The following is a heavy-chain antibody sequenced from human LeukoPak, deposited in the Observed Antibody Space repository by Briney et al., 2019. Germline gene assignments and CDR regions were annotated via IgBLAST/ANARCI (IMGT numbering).Heavy chain of an antibody. CDR1: GFTFSTYE. D-gene: IGHD3-16*01. CDR2: ISSSGNTI. Sequence: PGGSLRLSCAASGFTFSTYEMNWVRQAPGKGLEWVSYISSSGNTIYYADSVKGRLTIARDNAKNSLYLQMNSLRGEDTAVYYCARRRGNWGQGTLVTVSS. V-gene: IGHV3-48*03. J-gene: IGHJ4*02. CDR3: ARRRGN.